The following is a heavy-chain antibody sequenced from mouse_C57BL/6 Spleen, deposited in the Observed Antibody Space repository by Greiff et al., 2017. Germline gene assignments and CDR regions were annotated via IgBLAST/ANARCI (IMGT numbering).Heavy chain of an antibody. CDR3: ARGGSSSIYWYFDV. J-gene: IGHJ1*03. D-gene: IGHD1-1*01. Sequence: LVESGAELMKPGASVKLSCKATGYTFTGYWIEWVKQRPGHGLEWIGEILPGSGSTNYNEKFKGKATFTADTFSNTAYMQLSSLTTEDSAIYSCARGGSSSIYWYFDVWGTGTTVTVSS. CDR2: ILPGSGST. V-gene: IGHV1-9*01. CDR1: GYTFTGYW.